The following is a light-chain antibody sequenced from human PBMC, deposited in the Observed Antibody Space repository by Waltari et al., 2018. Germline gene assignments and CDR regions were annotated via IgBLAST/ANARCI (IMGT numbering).Light chain of an antibody. CDR1: QDIRSL. CDR2: GAS. CDR3: QQAHRLPFI. V-gene: IGKV1-12*01. Sequence: DIQMTQSPSSVSASVGDRVTITCRASQDIRSLLAWYQQKPGRAPKLLIYGASTLQTWVSSRFSGGESGTNFTLTINSLQPEDFATYYCQQAHRLPFIFGQGTKLEIK. J-gene: IGKJ2*01.